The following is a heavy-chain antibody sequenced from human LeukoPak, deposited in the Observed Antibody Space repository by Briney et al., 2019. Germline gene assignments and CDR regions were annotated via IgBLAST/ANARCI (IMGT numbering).Heavy chain of an antibody. Sequence: SETLSLTCTVSGDSISSNSHYWGWIRQPPGKGLEWIGSIYYSGSIYYNPSLKSRVTISVDTSKNQFSLRLSSVTAADTPVHSCARVRSRRMYYFYYMDVWGTGTTVTVSS. D-gene: IGHD2/OR15-2a*01. V-gene: IGHV4-39*07. J-gene: IGHJ6*03. CDR1: GDSISSNSHY. CDR2: IYYSGSI. CDR3: ARVRSRRMYYFYYMDV.